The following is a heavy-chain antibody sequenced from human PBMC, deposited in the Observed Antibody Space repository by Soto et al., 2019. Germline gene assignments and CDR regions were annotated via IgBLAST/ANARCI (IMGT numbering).Heavy chain of an antibody. Sequence: QVQLVESGGGVVQPGRSLRLSCAASGFTFSSYGMHWVRQAPGKGLEWVAVIWYDGSNKYYAESVKGRFTISRDNSKNTLYLQMTSLRAEDTAVYYCASEYCSGGSCYYYGMDVW. CDR1: GFTFSSYG. CDR2: IWYDGSNK. D-gene: IGHD2-15*01. J-gene: IGHJ6*01. V-gene: IGHV3-33*01. CDR3: ASEYCSGGSCYYYGMDV.